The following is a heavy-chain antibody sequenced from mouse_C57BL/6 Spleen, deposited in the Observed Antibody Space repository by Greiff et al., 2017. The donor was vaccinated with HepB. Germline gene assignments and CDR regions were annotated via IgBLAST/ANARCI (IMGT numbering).Heavy chain of an antibody. V-gene: IGHV1-55*01. Sequence: QVQLQQPGAELVKPGASVKMSCKASGYTFTSYWITWVKQRPGQGLEWIGDIYPGSGSTNYNEKFKSKATLTVDTSSSTAYMQLSSLTSEDSAVYYCARTSYDYDGFPWFAYWGQGTLVTVSA. CDR1: GYTFTSYW. J-gene: IGHJ3*01. CDR2: IYPGSGST. CDR3: ARTSYDYDGFPWFAY. D-gene: IGHD2-4*01.